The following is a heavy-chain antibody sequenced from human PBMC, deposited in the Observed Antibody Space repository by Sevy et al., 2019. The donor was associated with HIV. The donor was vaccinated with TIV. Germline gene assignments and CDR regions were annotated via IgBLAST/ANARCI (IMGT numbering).Heavy chain of an antibody. J-gene: IGHJ4*02. CDR2: ISYDGSNK. CDR3: ARDGLSVPPLDY. D-gene: IGHD2-15*01. Sequence: GGSLRLSCAASGFTFISYAMHWVRQAPGKGLEWVAVISYDGSNKYYADSVKGRFTISRDNSKNTLYLQMNSLRAEDTAVYYCARDGLSVPPLDYWGQGTLVTVSS. V-gene: IGHV3-30-3*01. CDR1: GFTFISYA.